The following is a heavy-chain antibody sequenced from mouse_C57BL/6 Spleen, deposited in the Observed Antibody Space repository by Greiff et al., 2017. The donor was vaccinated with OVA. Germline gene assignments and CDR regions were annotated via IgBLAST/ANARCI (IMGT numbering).Heavy chain of an antibody. J-gene: IGHJ2*01. CDR3: ARRGGSSGLDY. V-gene: IGHV1-82*01. D-gene: IGHD3-2*02. CDR1: GYAFSSSW. Sequence: QVQLQQSGPELVKPGASVKISCKASGYAFSSSWMNWVKQRPGKGLEWIGRIYPGDGDTNYNGKFKGKATLTADKSSSTAYMQLSSLTSEDSAVYFCARRGGSSGLDYWGQGTTLTVSS. CDR2: IYPGDGDT.